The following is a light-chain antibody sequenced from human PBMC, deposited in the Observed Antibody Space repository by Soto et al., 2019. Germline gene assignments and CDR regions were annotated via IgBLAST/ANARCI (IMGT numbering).Light chain of an antibody. CDR2: GNS. V-gene: IGLV1-40*01. CDR1: SSNIGAGYD. Sequence: QSVLTQPPSVSGAPGQRVTISCTGSSSNIGAGYDVHWYQQLPGTAPKLLIYGNSNRPSGVTYRFSGSKSGTSASLAITGLQAEDEADYYCQSYDSSLSALVFGGGTKLTVL. CDR3: QSYDSSLSALV. J-gene: IGLJ2*01.